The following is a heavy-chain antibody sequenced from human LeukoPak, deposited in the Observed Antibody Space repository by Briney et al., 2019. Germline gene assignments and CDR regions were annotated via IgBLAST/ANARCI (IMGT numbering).Heavy chain of an antibody. D-gene: IGHD3-22*01. Sequence: ASVTVSCKASRYTFTTRDLNWVRQAPGQGLEWMGWMNPNSGTTGYAQKFQGRVTMTRDTSMSTAYMELSSLSSDDTAVYYCARPHQSYYESTGYTGKYYLDFWGQGTLVAVSS. CDR1: RYTFTTRD. CDR3: ARPHQSYYESTGYTGKYYLDF. J-gene: IGHJ4*02. V-gene: IGHV1-8*01. CDR2: MNPNSGTT.